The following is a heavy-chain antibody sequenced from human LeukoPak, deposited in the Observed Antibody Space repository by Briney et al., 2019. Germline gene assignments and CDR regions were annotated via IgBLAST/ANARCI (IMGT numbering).Heavy chain of an antibody. CDR3: GKDPNGDYVGGLDF. Sequence: GGSLRLSCAASGFSFRNYGMSWVRQAPGKGLEWVSGISGNGGRTYYADSVKGRFTIFRDQSKNTLFLQMNSLRVEDTALYYCGKDPNGDYVGGLDFWGQGTMVTVSS. V-gene: IGHV3-23*01. CDR1: GFSFRNYG. D-gene: IGHD3-16*01. CDR2: ISGNGGRT. J-gene: IGHJ3*01.